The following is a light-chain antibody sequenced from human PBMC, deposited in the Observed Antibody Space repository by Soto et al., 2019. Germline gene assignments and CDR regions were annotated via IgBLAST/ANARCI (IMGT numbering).Light chain of an antibody. J-gene: IGKJ1*01. CDR3: QQYYSYSWT. CDR1: QGISSY. Sequence: AMRMTQSPSSLSASTGDRVSITCRASQGISSYLACYQQKPGKAPKLLIYAASTLQSGVPSRFSGSGSGTDFTLTISCLQSEDFATYYCQQYYSYSWTFGQGTKVDIK. CDR2: AAS. V-gene: IGKV1-8*01.